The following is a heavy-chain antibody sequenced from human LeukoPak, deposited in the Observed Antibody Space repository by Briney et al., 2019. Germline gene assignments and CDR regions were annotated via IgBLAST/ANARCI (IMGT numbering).Heavy chain of an antibody. V-gene: IGHV5-51*01. J-gene: IGHJ3*02. CDR2: IYPGDSDT. Sequence: GESLKISCKGSGYSFPNYWIGWVRQMPGKGLEWMVIIYPGDSDTTYKPSFQGQVTISVDKSISTAYLQWSSLQASDTAMYYCARSRAEKVPVWGSYRHHDAFDIWGQGTRVTVSS. CDR1: GYSFPNYW. CDR3: ARSRAEKVPVWGSYRHHDAFDI. D-gene: IGHD3-16*02.